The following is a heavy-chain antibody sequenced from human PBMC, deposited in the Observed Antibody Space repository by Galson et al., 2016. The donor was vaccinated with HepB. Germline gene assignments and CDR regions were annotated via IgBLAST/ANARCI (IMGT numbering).Heavy chain of an antibody. J-gene: IGHJ4*02. CDR3: ASEFDLGSGSYPS. Sequence: SLRLSCAASGFIFSNYHMNWVRQPPGKGLEWDACVSARSDYIYYSESMKGRFTISRDNAKNSVYLQMNSLGVEDTAMYYCASEFDLGSGSYPSWGQGTLVSVSS. CDR1: GFIFSNYH. D-gene: IGHD3-10*01. CDR2: VSARSDYI. V-gene: IGHV3-21*01.